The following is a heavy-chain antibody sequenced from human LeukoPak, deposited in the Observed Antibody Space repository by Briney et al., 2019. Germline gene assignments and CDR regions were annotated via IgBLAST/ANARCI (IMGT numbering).Heavy chain of an antibody. CDR3: ARVRGKYYYGSGKLGFFDY. CDR1: GGSFSGYY. J-gene: IGHJ4*02. D-gene: IGHD3-10*01. V-gene: IGHV4-34*01. Sequence: SETLSLTCAVYGGSFSGYYWSWIRQPPGKGLEWIGEINHSGSTNYNPSLESRVTISVDTSKNQFSLKLSSVTAADTAVYYCARVRGKYYYGSGKLGFFDYWGQGTLVTVSS. CDR2: INHSGST.